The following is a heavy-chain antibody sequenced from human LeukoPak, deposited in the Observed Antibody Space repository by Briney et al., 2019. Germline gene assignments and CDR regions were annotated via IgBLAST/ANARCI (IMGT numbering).Heavy chain of an antibody. D-gene: IGHD3-10*01. CDR2: ISNYNGDT. CDR1: GYTFTNYG. CDR3: ARAPNYAGSGSPFWEV. J-gene: IGHJ4*02. Sequence: ASVKVSCKSSGYTFTNYGISWVRQAPGQGLEWMGWISNYNGDTRYAQDLQGRVTVTADTSTSTSYMELRSLRSDDTAVYYCARAPNYAGSGSPFWEVWGQGTLVTVSS. V-gene: IGHV1-18*01.